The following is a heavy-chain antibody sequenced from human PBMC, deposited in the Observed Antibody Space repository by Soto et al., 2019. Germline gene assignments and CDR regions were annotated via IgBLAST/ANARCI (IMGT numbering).Heavy chain of an antibody. D-gene: IGHD1-26*01. V-gene: IGHV1-18*01. CDR1: GYTFTSYG. CDR2: ISAYNGNT. Sequence: ASVKVSCKASGYTFTSYGISWVRPAPGQGLEWMGWISAYNGNTNYAQKLQGRVTMTTDTSTSTAYMELRSLRSDDTAVYYCAREGYSGSYYGPMDVWGQGTTVTVSS. CDR3: AREGYSGSYYGPMDV. J-gene: IGHJ6*02.